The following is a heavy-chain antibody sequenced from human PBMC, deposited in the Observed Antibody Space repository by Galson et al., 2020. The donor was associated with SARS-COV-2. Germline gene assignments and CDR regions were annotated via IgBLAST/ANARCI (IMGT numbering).Heavy chain of an antibody. CDR2: TYYRSQWST. CDR1: GDSVHSNSAA. Sequence: SQTLSLTCAISGDSVHSNSAAWNWIRQSPSRGLEWLGSTYYRSQWSTDYAVSMKSRITINPDTSKNQFSLPLNSVTPEDTAIYYCAGRVAGAGSRHSWGQGTMGIVSS. CDR3: AGRVAGAGSRHS. V-gene: IGHV6-1*01. J-gene: IGHJ3*02. D-gene: IGHD6-13*01.